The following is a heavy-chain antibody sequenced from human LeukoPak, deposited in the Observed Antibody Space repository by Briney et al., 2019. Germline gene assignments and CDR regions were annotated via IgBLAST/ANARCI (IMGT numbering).Heavy chain of an antibody. CDR1: GGSINSGDYS. CDR2: IYRSGTT. J-gene: IGHJ4*02. D-gene: IGHD2-21*02. CDR3: ASGDQGIDY. V-gene: IGHV4-30-2*01. Sequence: PSETLSLTCDVSGGSINSGDYSWNWIRQPPGKGLEWIGNIYRSGTTYYNPSLKSRVTISVDRSKNQFSLKLSSVTAADTAVYHCASGDQGIDYWGQGTLVTVSS.